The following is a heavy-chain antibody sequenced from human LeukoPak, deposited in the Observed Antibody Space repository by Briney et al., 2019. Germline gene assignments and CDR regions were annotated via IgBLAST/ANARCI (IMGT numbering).Heavy chain of an antibody. Sequence: SGPTLVKPTQTLTLTCSFSGFSLSSIGVGVGWIRQPPGKALEWLALIYWDDDTRYSPSLNNRLTVTKGTSKNQVVLTMTDLDPVDTGTYYCARTAHITSVVVAAYDFDYWGQGTLVTVSS. D-gene: IGHD2-15*01. CDR3: ARTAHITSVVVAAYDFDY. J-gene: IGHJ4*02. CDR2: IYWDDDT. V-gene: IGHV2-5*02. CDR1: GFSLSSIGVG.